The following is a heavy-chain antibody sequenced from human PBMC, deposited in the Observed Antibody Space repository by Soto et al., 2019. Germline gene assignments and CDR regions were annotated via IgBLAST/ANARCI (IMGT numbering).Heavy chain of an antibody. J-gene: IGHJ4*02. CDR1: GGSFSGYY. D-gene: IGHD3-10*01. CDR2: INHSGST. V-gene: IGHV4-34*01. Sequence: PSETLFLTCAVYGGSFSGYYWSWIRQPPGKGLEWIGEINHSGSTNYNPSLKSRVTISVDTSKNQFSLKLSSVTAADTAVYYCARVYYYGSGSFNVFDYWGQGTLVTVSS. CDR3: ARVYYYGSGSFNVFDY.